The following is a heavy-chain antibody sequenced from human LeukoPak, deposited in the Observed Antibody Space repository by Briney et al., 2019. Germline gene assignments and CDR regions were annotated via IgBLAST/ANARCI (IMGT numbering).Heavy chain of an antibody. CDR2: IYPGDSDT. D-gene: IGHD2-15*01. V-gene: IGHV5-51*01. CDR1: GYSFTSYW. Sequence: GESLKISCKGSGYSFTSYWIGWVRQMPGKCLEWMGIIYPGDSDTRYSPSFQGQVTISADKSISTAYLQWSSLKASDTAMYYCARRDCSGSCYYYFDYWGQGTLVTVSS. CDR3: ARRDCSGSCYYYFDY. J-gene: IGHJ4*02.